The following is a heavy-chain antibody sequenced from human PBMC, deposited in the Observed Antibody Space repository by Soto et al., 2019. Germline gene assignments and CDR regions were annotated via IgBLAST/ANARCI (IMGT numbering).Heavy chain of an antibody. J-gene: IGHJ6*02. CDR3: ARDRLGIIDRYGDQHDGMDG. Sequence: PSQTLSLTCAISGDSVSSNSAAWNWIRQSPSRGLEWLGRTYYRSKWYNDYAVSVKSRITINPDTSKNQFSLQLNSVTPEDTAVYYCARDRLGIIDRYGDQHDGMDGWGQGTSVTVSS. CDR2: TYYRSKWYN. V-gene: IGHV6-1*01. D-gene: IGHD3-10*01. CDR1: GDSVSSNSAA.